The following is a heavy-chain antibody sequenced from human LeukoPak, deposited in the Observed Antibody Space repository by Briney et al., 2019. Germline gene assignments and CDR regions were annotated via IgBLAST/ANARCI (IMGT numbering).Heavy chain of an antibody. V-gene: IGHV4-61*02. CDR1: GGSISSGSYY. CDR2: IYTSGST. Sequence: PSQTLSLTCTVSGGSISSGSYYWSWIRQPAGKGLEWIGRIYTSGSTNYHPSLKSRVTISVDTSKNQFSLKLSSVTAADTAVYYCARFPYWGQGTLVTVSS. CDR3: ARFPY. J-gene: IGHJ4*02.